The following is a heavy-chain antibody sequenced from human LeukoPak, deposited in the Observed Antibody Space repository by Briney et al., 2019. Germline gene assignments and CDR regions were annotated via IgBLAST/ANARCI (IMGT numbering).Heavy chain of an antibody. J-gene: IGHJ4*02. CDR3: AKDREEAPIAARRGFDY. CDR2: ISGNGDTT. V-gene: IGHV3-23*01. CDR1: GFTFSSYA. D-gene: IGHD6-6*01. Sequence: GGSLRLSCAASGFTFSSYAMNWVRQAPGEGLEWVSAISGNGDTTYYADSVKGRFTISRDNSKNTLYLQMSNLRAEDTAIYYCAKDREEAPIAARRGFDYWGQGTLVTVSS.